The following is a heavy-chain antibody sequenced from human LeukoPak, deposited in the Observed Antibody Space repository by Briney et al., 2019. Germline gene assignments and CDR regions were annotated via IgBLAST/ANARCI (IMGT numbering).Heavy chain of an antibody. J-gene: IGHJ4*02. CDR3: ARDPRIAVAGRPHHFDY. D-gene: IGHD6-19*01. Sequence: ASVKVSCKASGYTFTSYGISWVRHAPGQGLEWMGWISAYNGNTNYAQKLQGRVTMTTDTSTSTAYMELRSLRSDDTAVYYCARDPRIAVAGRPHHFDYWGQGTLVTVSS. CDR1: GYTFTSYG. V-gene: IGHV1-18*01. CDR2: ISAYNGNT.